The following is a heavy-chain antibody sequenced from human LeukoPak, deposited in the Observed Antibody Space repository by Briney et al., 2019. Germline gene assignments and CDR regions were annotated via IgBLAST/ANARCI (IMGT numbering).Heavy chain of an antibody. D-gene: IGHD6-6*01. CDR1: GFTFSSYG. V-gene: IGHV3-33*08. Sequence: GGSLRLSCAASGFTFSSYGMHWVRQAPGKGLEWVAVIWYGGSNKYYADSVKGRFTISRDNSKNTLYLQMNSLRAEDTAVYYCAREYSSSSGRAFDIWGQGTMVTVSS. CDR3: AREYSSSSGRAFDI. J-gene: IGHJ3*02. CDR2: IWYGGSNK.